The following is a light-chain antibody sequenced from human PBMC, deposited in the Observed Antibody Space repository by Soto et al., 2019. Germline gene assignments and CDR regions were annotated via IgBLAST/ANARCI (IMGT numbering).Light chain of an antibody. J-gene: IGKJ5*01. Sequence: IQMTQSPSSVSASVGDRVTVTCRASQNIWRLLAWYQQKPGKAPEXLIYDASSLQSGVPPRFSGSGSGTDFTLTISSLQPEDFETYYCEQAGSFPITFGQGTRLEIK. CDR1: QNIWRL. V-gene: IGKV1-12*01. CDR3: EQAGSFPIT. CDR2: DAS.